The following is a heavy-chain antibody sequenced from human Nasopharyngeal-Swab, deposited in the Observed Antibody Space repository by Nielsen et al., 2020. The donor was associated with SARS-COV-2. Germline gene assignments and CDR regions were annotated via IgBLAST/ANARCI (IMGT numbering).Heavy chain of an antibody. CDR2: IYYSGST. D-gene: IGHD3-3*01. CDR3: ARLTYYDCWSGYYDFDY. J-gene: IGHJ4*02. Sequence: ESLKISCTVSGCSISSSSYYWGWIRQPPGKGLEWIGSIYYSGSTYYNPSLKSRVTISVDTSKNQFSLKLSSVTAADTTVYYCARLTYYDCWSGYYDFDYWGQGTLVTVSS. V-gene: IGHV4-39*01. CDR1: GCSISSSSYY.